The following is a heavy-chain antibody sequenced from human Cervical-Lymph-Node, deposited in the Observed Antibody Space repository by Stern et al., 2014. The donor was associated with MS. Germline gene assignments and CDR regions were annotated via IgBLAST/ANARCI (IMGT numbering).Heavy chain of an antibody. CDR2: IAYSGST. V-gene: IGHV4-31*03. J-gene: IGHJ5*02. CDR3: ARGYCNGGSCYSADWFDP. Sequence: VQLQESGPGLVKPSQILSLTCTVSGGSLSSGTYYWSWIRQHPGKGLEWIGYIAYSGSTYYNPSLKSRVTISVDTSKSQFSLILSSVTAADTAVYYCARGYCNGGSCYSADWFDPWGQGTLVTVSS. CDR1: GGSLSSGTYY. D-gene: IGHD2-15*01.